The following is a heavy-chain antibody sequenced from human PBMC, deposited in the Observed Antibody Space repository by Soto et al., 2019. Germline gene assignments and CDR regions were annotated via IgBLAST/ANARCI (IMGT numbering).Heavy chain of an antibody. CDR3: GRDRRCGNGYTLGCDY. J-gene: IGHJ4*02. Sequence: QVQLVESGGGVVQPGRSLRLSCAASGFSFSSYSMHWVRQAPGKGLEWVAVVSFDGSNKYYANSVKDRFTVSRDNSKNTMYVQMNSLKPEDTAVYYCGRDRRCGNGYTLGCDYWGQGTLVTVSS. CDR2: VSFDGSNK. D-gene: IGHD5-12*01. CDR1: GFSFSSYS. V-gene: IGHV3-30-3*01.